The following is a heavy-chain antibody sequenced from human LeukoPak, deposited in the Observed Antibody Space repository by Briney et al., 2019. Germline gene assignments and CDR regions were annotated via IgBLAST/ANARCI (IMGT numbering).Heavy chain of an antibody. CDR1: GFTFDDYA. D-gene: IGHD6-13*01. J-gene: IGHJ4*02. CDR2: ISGSGGST. V-gene: IGHV3-23*01. CDR3: AKDKRVAAAPYYFDY. Sequence: GGSLRLSCAASGFTFDDYAMSWVRQAPGKGLEWVSAISGSGGSTYYADSVKGRFTISRDNSKNTLYLQMNSLRAEDTAVYYCAKDKRVAAAPYYFDYWGQGTLVTVSS.